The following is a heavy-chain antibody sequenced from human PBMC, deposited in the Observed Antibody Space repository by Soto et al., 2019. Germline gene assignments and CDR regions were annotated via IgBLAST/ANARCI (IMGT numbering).Heavy chain of an antibody. CDR3: ARDLGEHYFDF. D-gene: IGHD1-26*01. CDR2: IDYSGST. V-gene: IGHV4-31*03. J-gene: IGHJ4*02. Sequence: SETLSLTCTVSGGSISSGDYYWSWIRQHPGKGLEWIGSIDYSGSTYYNPSLKSRVTISVDTSRNQFSLSLNSMTAADTAVFYCARDLGEHYFDFWGQGALVTVSS. CDR1: GGSISSGDYY.